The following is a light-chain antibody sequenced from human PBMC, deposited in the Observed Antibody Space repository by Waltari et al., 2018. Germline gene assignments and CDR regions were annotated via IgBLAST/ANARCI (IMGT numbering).Light chain of an antibody. J-gene: IGKJ4*01. CDR2: EAS. V-gene: IGKV1-16*01. CDR1: QDIDSY. CDR3: HQYDSYPLT. Sequence: DIQMTQSPLSLSASVGDSVTITCRASQDIDSYLAWFQPKPGKAPKSLIYEASNLQTGVPSRFSGSGSGTDFTLTISSLQPEDFATYYCHQYDSYPLTFGGGTRVEIK.